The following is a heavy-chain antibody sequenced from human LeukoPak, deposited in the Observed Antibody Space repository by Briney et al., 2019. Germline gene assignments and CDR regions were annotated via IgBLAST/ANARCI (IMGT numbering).Heavy chain of an antibody. V-gene: IGHV3-7*03. Sequence: GGSLRLSCAASGFSFSNSWMSWVRQAPERGLEWVANIKSDGSQKDYVDSVKGRFTISRDNAKNSLYLQMNSLRAEDTAVYYCARVILTGYSRYYFDNWGQGTLVTVSS. D-gene: IGHD3-9*01. CDR3: ARVILTGYSRYYFDN. J-gene: IGHJ4*02. CDR2: IKSDGSQK. CDR1: GFSFSNSW.